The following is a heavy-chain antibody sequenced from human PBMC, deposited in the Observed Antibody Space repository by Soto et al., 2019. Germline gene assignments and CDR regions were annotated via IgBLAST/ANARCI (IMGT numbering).Heavy chain of an antibody. CDR1: GYNFTSYW. CDR3: ARQQVRGVIDGLKGSYYYYGMDV. CDR2: IYPGDSDT. J-gene: IGHJ6*02. V-gene: IGHV5-51*01. D-gene: IGHD3-10*01. Sequence: GESLKISCKGSGYNFTSYWIGWVLQIPWKGLEWMGIIYPGDSDTRYSPSFQGQVTISADKSISTAYLQWSSLKASDTAMYYCARQQVRGVIDGLKGSYYYYGMDVWGQGTTVTVSS.